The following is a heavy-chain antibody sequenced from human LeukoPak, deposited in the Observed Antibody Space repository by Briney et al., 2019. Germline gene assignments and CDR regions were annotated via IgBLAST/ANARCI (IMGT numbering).Heavy chain of an antibody. D-gene: IGHD3-3*01. CDR2: IYYSGST. J-gene: IGHJ4*02. V-gene: IGHV4-30-4*01. Sequence: SETLSLTCTVSGGSISSGDYYWSWIRQPPGKGLEWIGYIYYSGSTYYNPSLKSRVTLSVDTSKNQLSLKLSSVTAADTAVYHCARQDDFWSGSLFDYWGQGTLVTVSS. CDR3: ARQDDFWSGSLFDY. CDR1: GGSISSGDYY.